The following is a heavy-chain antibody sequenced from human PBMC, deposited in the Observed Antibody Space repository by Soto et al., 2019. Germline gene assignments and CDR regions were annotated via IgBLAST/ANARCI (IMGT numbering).Heavy chain of an antibody. D-gene: IGHD3-3*01. J-gene: IGHJ6*02. V-gene: IGHV1-3*01. Sequence: QVQLVQSGAEVKKPGASVKVSCKASGYTFTSYAMHWVRQAPGQRLEWMGWINAGNGNTKYSQKFQGRVTITRDTAASKAYMEQSRLRSEDTDVYYCARDYFCSGSASRGYYYGMDVLGQGTTVTVSS. CDR1: GYTFTSYA. CDR2: INAGNGNT. CDR3: ARDYFCSGSASRGYYYGMDV.